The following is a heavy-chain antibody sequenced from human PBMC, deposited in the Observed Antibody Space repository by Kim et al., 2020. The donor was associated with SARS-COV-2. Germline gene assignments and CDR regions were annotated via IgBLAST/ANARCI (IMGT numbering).Heavy chain of an antibody. V-gene: IGHV3-23*01. Sequence: ADPLKCRFTISRDNSENTLFLQMNSLRAEDTAVYYCAKDGGPATFYSEDFWGQGTLVSVSS. J-gene: IGHJ4*02. CDR3: AKDGGPATFYSEDF. D-gene: IGHD3-9*01.